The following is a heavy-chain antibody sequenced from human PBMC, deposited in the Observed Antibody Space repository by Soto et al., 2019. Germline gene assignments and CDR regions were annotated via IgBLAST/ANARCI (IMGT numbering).Heavy chain of an antibody. CDR1: GFTFTRYS. V-gene: IGHV3-21*06. CDR2: ISSTTNYI. J-gene: IGHJ4*02. Sequence: LRLSCAASGFTFTRYSMNWVRQAPGKGLEWVSSISSTTNYIYYGDSMKGRFTISRDNAKNSLYLEMNSLRAEDTAVYYCARESEDLTSNFDYWGQGTPVTVS. CDR3: ARESEDLTSNFDY.